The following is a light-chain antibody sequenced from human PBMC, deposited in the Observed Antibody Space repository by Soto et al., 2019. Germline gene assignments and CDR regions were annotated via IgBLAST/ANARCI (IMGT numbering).Light chain of an antibody. Sequence: EIVLTQSPGTLSLSPGERATLSCRASQSVSSSYLAWYQQKPGQAPRLLLYGASSRATGIPDRFSGSGSGTDFTLNISRLEPEDFAVYYCQQYPGYTFGQGTKLEIK. J-gene: IGKJ2*01. V-gene: IGKV3-20*01. CDR3: QQYPGYT. CDR2: GAS. CDR1: QSVSSSY.